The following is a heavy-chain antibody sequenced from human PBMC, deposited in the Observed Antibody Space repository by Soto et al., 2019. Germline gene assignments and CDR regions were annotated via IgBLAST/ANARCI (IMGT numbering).Heavy chain of an antibody. J-gene: IGHJ4*02. CDR1: GFTFSSYW. Sequence: EVQLVESGGGLVQPGGSLRLSCAASGFTFSSYWMSWVRQAPGKGLEWVANIKQDGSEKYYVDSVKGRFTISRDNAKNSLYLQMNSLRAEDTAVYYCERDHILTGYAPIDYWGQGTLVTVSS. CDR2: IKQDGSEK. D-gene: IGHD3-9*01. V-gene: IGHV3-7*03. CDR3: ERDHILTGYAPIDY.